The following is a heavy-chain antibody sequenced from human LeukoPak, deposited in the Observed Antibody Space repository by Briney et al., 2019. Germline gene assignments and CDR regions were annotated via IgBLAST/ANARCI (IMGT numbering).Heavy chain of an antibody. J-gene: IGHJ6*02. Sequence: ASVTVSCKASGYTFTGYYMHWVRQAPGQGLEWMGWINPNSGGTNYAQKFQGRVTMTRDTSISTAYLELSRLRSDDTAGYYCARVSMVDTAMDPSYYGMDVWGQGTTVTVSS. V-gene: IGHV1-2*02. D-gene: IGHD5-18*01. CDR2: INPNSGGT. CDR1: GYTFTGYY. CDR3: ARVSMVDTAMDPSYYGMDV.